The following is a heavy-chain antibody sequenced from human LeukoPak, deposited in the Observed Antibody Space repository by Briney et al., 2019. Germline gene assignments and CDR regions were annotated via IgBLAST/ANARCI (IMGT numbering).Heavy chain of an antibody. D-gene: IGHD6-19*01. V-gene: IGHV3-66*01. Sequence: GGSLRLSCAASGLTVSRNYVSWVRQAPGKGLEWVSVFYAVGDTYYADSVKGRFTISRDNSKNTLYLQMYSLRAEDTAVYYCARGATVAGDFDYWGQGTLVTVSS. CDR2: FYAVGDT. CDR1: GLTVSRNY. CDR3: ARGATVAGDFDY. J-gene: IGHJ4*02.